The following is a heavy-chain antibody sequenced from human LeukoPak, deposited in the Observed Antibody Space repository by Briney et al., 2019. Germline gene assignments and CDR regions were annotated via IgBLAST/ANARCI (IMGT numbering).Heavy chain of an antibody. Sequence: ASVKVSCKASGYTFTSYGMNWVRQAPGQGLEWMGWINTNTGNPTYAQGFTGRFVFSLDTSVSTAYLQVSSLKAEDTAVYYCARVLAMIRGAPFDYWGQGTLVTVSS. D-gene: IGHD3-10*01. CDR1: GYTFTSYG. J-gene: IGHJ4*02. V-gene: IGHV7-4-1*02. CDR2: INTNTGNP. CDR3: ARVLAMIRGAPFDY.